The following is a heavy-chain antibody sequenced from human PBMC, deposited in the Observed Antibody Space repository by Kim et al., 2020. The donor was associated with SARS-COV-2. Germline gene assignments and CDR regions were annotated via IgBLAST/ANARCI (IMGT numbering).Heavy chain of an antibody. V-gene: IGHV1-18*04. D-gene: IGHD1-26*01. J-gene: IGHJ6*02. CDR3: ARDGRVGIVGSSLPNFYYYYYGMDV. Sequence: ASVKVSCKASGYTFTSYGISWVRQAPGQGLEWMGWISAYNGNTNYAQKLQGRVTMTTDTSTSTAYMELRSLRSDDTAVYYCARDGRVGIVGSSLPNFYYYYYGMDVWGQGTTVTVSS. CDR2: ISAYNGNT. CDR1: GYTFTSYG.